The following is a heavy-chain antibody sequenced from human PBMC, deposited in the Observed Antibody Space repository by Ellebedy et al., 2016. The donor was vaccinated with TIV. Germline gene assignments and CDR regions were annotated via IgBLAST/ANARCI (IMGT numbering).Heavy chain of an antibody. J-gene: IGHJ2*01. Sequence: GESLKISCAASGFTFSSYAMHWVRQAPGKGLEWVAVTSLDGSNKYYADSVTGRFTISRDNSKNTLYLQMNSLRVEDTAVYYCATDQNTTVVPWYFDLWGRGTLVTVSS. CDR2: TSLDGSNK. D-gene: IGHD1-1*01. CDR1: GFTFSSYA. CDR3: ATDQNTTVVPWYFDL. V-gene: IGHV3-30*04.